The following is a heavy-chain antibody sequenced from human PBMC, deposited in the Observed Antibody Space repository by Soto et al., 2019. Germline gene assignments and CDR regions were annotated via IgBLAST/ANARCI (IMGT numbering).Heavy chain of an antibody. Sequence: SETLSLTCTFSGGSISSSSYYWGWIRQPPGKGLEWIGSIYYSGSTYYNPSLKSRVTISVDTSKNQFSLKLSSVTAADTAVYYCVRGYCTNGVCHHFDYWGQGTLVTVSS. D-gene: IGHD2-8*01. CDR2: IYYSGST. CDR3: VRGYCTNGVCHHFDY. J-gene: IGHJ4*02. V-gene: IGHV4-39*01. CDR1: GGSISSSSYY.